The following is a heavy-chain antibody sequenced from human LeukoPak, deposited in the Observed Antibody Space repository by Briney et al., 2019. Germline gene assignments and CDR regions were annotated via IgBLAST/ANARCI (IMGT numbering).Heavy chain of an antibody. V-gene: IGHV4-59*08. CDR1: GGSISSYY. CDR3: ARGRYYGSGSYYNGFHYYGMDV. Sequence: SETLSLTCTVSGGSISSYYWSWIRQPPGKGLEWIGYIYYSGSTNYNPSLKSRVTISVDTSKNQFSLKLSSVTAADTAVYYCARGRYYGSGSYYNGFHYYGMDVWGQGTTVTVSS. CDR2: IYYSGST. J-gene: IGHJ6*02. D-gene: IGHD3-10*01.